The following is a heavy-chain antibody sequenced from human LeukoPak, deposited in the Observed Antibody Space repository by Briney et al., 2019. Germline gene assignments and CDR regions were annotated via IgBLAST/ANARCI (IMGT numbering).Heavy chain of an antibody. J-gene: IGHJ4*02. Sequence: GGSLRLSCAASGFTFDDYAMHWVRQAPGKGLEWVSGISWNSGSIGYADSVKGRLTISRDNAKNSLYLQMNSLRAEDTALYYCAAGWGRGYFDYWGQGTLVTVSS. CDR2: ISWNSGSI. CDR1: GFTFDDYA. D-gene: IGHD6-19*01. CDR3: AAGWGRGYFDY. V-gene: IGHV3-9*01.